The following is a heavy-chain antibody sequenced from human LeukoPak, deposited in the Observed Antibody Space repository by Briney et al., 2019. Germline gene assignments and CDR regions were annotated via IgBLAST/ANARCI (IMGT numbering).Heavy chain of an antibody. CDR2: INPNSGGT. V-gene: IGHV1-2*02. CDR3: ARAAYDILTGPGAFDI. D-gene: IGHD3-9*01. J-gene: IGHJ3*02. Sequence: GASVKVSCKASGYTFTGYYMHWVRQAPGQGLEWMGWINPNSGGTNYAQKFQGRVTMTRDTSISTAYMELRRLGSDDTAVYYCARAAYDILTGPGAFDIWGQGTMVTVSS. CDR1: GYTFTGYY.